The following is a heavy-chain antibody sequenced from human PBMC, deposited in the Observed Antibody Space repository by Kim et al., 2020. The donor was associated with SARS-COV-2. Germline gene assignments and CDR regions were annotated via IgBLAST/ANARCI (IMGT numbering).Heavy chain of an antibody. CDR3: ARDRKWLVQSLDL. J-gene: IGHJ2*01. D-gene: IGHD6-19*01. Sequence: GGSLRLSCAASGFTFSNYAMTWVRQAPGKGLEWVSTVVGSGVNTYYADSVKGRFTISRDNSKNTLYLQINSLRVDDTAAYYCARDRKWLVQSLDLWGSGT. CDR2: VVGSGVNT. V-gene: IGHV3-23*01. CDR1: GFTFSNYA.